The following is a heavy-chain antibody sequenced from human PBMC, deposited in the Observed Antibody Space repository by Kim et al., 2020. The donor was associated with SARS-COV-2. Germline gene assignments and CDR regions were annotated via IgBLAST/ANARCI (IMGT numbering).Heavy chain of an antibody. CDR2: IYYSGST. CDR1: GCSISSSSYY. Sequence: AETLSLTCTVSGCSISSSSYYWGWIRQPPGKGLEGIGSIYYSGSTYDNPALKSRVTISVDTSKNQFSLKLSSVTAADTDVYYCARRGRWDLNWYFDLWGRGTLVTVSS. D-gene: IGHD1-26*01. V-gene: IGHV4-39*07. J-gene: IGHJ2*01. CDR3: ARRGRWDLNWYFDL.